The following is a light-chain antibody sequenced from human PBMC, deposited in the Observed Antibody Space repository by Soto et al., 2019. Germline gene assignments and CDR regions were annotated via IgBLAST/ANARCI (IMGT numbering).Light chain of an antibody. CDR1: QAITNA. CDR3: QKYSSALWA. J-gene: IGKJ1*01. V-gene: IGKV1-27*01. CDR2: AAS. Sequence: DIQMTQSPSSLSAFVGDRVTITCRASQAITNALAWYQQKPVKVPELLIYAASTLQSGVTSRFSGSGSGTDFTPTISSLLTEDGATDYGQKYSSALWALGQGTKVEIK.